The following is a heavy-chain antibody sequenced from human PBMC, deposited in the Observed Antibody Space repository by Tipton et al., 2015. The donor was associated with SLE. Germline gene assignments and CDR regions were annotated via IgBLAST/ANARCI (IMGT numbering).Heavy chain of an antibody. D-gene: IGHD1-26*01. Sequence: TLSLTCSVSGGSISSNYWIWIRQPPGKGLEWIGYISYSGGTNYNPSLKSRVTISVDTSKNQFSLKLSSVTAADTAVYYCARGVLGGSYPYWGQGTLVTVSS. CDR3: ARGVLGGSYPY. CDR2: ISYSGGT. V-gene: IGHV4-59*12. CDR1: GGSISSNY. J-gene: IGHJ4*02.